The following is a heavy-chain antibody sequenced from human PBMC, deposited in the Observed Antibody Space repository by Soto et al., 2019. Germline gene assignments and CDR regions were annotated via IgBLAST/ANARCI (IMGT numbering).Heavy chain of an antibody. J-gene: IGHJ3*02. CDR2: IFPGDSDT. D-gene: IGHD2-8*01. Sequence: PGESLKISCKGSGYNFANYWIGWVRQMPGKGLEWMGMIFPGDSDTKNSPSLQGHITMSVDKSNSSAYLQWRSLTASDTAMQYCAAGYATGSDGFDIWGQGTMVTVS. V-gene: IGHV5-51*01. CDR1: GYNFANYW. CDR3: AAGYATGSDGFDI.